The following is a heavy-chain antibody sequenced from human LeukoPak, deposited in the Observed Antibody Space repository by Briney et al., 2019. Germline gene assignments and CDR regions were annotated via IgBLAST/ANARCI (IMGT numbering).Heavy chain of an antibody. Sequence: GGSLRLSCAASGLIVSSNYMSWVRQAPGKGLEWVSVIYIGGSTYYADSVKGRFTISRDNSKNTLYPQMNSLRAEDTAVYYCASRRDGYNSNDWGQGTLVTVSS. CDR3: ASRRDGYNSND. CDR1: GLIVSSNY. D-gene: IGHD5-24*01. CDR2: IYIGGST. V-gene: IGHV3-53*01. J-gene: IGHJ4*02.